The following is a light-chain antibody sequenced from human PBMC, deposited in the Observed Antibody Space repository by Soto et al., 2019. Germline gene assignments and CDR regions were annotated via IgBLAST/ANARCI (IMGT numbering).Light chain of an antibody. CDR3: QQYSSHWT. J-gene: IGKJ1*01. CDR2: KAS. Sequence: DIRMTQSPSTLSASVGDRVTIACRASQSISTWLAWYQQKPGKAPKLLIHKASNLETGVPSRFSGSGSGTEFTLTISSLQPDDFATYYCQQYSSHWTFGQGTKVEIK. CDR1: QSISTW. V-gene: IGKV1-5*03.